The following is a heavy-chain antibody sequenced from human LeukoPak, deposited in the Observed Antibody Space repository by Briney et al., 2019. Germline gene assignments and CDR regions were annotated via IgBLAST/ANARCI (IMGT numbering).Heavy chain of an antibody. J-gene: IGHJ4*02. CDR1: GGSFSGYY. CDR3: ARSHDHLWGNYPDY. D-gene: IGHD3-16*02. Sequence: SETLSLTCAVYGGSFSGYYWSWIRQPPGKGLEWIGEINHSGSTNYNPSLKSRVTISVDTSKNQFSLKLSSVTAADTAMYYCARSHDHLWGNYPDYWGQGTLVTVSS. CDR2: INHSGST. V-gene: IGHV4-34*01.